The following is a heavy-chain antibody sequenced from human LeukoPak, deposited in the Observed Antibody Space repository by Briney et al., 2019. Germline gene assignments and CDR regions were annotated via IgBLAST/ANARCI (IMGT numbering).Heavy chain of an antibody. CDR1: GYSFTDYA. V-gene: IGHV1-3*04. D-gene: IGHD2-2*02. CDR3: ARDLYLKNWFDP. J-gene: IGHJ5*02. Sequence: ASVKVSCKASGYSFTDYAMHWVRQAPGQRLEWMGWINTANGKTKYSQKFQDRVTITRDTSATTAYMELSSLRSEDTAVFYCARDLYLKNWFDPWGLGTLVIVSS. CDR2: INTANGKT.